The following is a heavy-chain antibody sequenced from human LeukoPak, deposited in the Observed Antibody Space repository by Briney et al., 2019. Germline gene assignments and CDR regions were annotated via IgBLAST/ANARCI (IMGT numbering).Heavy chain of an antibody. CDR3: ARVRTVTTVRYFDL. Sequence: SETLSLTCTVSGGSISRYYWSWIRQPPGKGLEWIGYIYYSGSTNYNPSLKSRVTISVDTSKNQFSLKLSSVTAADTAVHYCARVRTVTTVRYFDLWGRGTLVTVSS. D-gene: IGHD4-17*01. CDR1: GGSISRYY. CDR2: IYYSGST. J-gene: IGHJ2*01. V-gene: IGHV4-59*01.